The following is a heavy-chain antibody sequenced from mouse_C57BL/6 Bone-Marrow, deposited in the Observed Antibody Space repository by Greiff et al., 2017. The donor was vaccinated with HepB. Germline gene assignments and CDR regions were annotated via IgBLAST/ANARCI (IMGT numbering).Heavy chain of an antibody. V-gene: IGHV2-6*01. Sequence: QVQLKESGPGLVAPSQSLSITCTVSGFSFTSYGVDWVRQSPGKGLEWLGVIWGVGSTNYNSALKSRLSISKDNSKSQVFLKMNSLQTDDTAMYYCATLYYSNRYAMDYWGQGTSVTVSS. D-gene: IGHD2-5*01. CDR3: ATLYYSNRYAMDY. CDR1: GFSFTSYG. J-gene: IGHJ4*01. CDR2: IWGVGST.